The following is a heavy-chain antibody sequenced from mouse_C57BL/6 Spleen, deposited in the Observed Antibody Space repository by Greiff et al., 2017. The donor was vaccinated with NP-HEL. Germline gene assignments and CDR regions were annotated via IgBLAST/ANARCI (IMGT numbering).Heavy chain of an antibody. D-gene: IGHD2-4*01. V-gene: IGHV3-6*01. Sequence: EVQLQQSGPGLVKPSQSLSLTCSVTGYSITSGYYWNWIRQFPGNKLEWMGYISYDGSNNYNPSLKNRISITRDTSKNQFFLKLNSVTTEDTATYYCATLRLYFDYWGQGTTLTVSS. CDR2: ISYDGSN. J-gene: IGHJ2*01. CDR1: GYSITSGYY. CDR3: ATLRLYFDY.